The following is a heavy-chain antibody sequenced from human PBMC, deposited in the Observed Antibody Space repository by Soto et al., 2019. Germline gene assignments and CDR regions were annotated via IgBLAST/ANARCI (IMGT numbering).Heavy chain of an antibody. Sequence: QVHLQQWGAGLLKPSETLSLTCAVFNGSFNNYLWSWIRQPPGRGLEWIGEINHTGSTNYNPSIKSRVTISVDTSKKQFSLTQNSVTAADTAIYFCARRQWIPPLRFDYWGQGILVTVSS. J-gene: IGHJ4*03. CDR1: NGSFNNYL. V-gene: IGHV4-34*01. D-gene: IGHD5-18*01. CDR2: INHTGST. CDR3: ARRQWIPPLRFDY.